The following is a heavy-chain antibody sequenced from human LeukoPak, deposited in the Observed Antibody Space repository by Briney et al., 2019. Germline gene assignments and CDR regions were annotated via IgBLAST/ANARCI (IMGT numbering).Heavy chain of an antibody. CDR3: ARDPVLLWFGELFEGWFDP. CDR1: GGSFSGYY. J-gene: IGHJ5*02. CDR2: IYTSGST. V-gene: IGHV4-4*07. Sequence: SETLSLTCAVYGGSFSGYYWSWIRQPPGKGLEWIGRIYTSGSTYYNPSLKSRVTISVDTSKNQFSLKLSSVTAADTAVYYCARDPVLLWFGELFEGWFDPWGQGTLVTVSS. D-gene: IGHD3-10*01.